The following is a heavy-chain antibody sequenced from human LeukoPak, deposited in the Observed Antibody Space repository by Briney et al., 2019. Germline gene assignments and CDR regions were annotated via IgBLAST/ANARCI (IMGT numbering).Heavy chain of an antibody. CDR1: GGTFRSYA. Sequence: GASVKVSCKASGGTFRSYAISWVREAPGEEGEGRGGFIPIFGIAKYAQNFQGGGMITAEESTSTAYSELSSLRSEDTAVYYCARSPPGLIYMDVWGKGTTVSVSS. CDR3: ARSPPGLIYMDV. J-gene: IGHJ6*03. D-gene: IGHD2-8*01. V-gene: IGHV1-69*13. CDR2: FIPIFGIA.